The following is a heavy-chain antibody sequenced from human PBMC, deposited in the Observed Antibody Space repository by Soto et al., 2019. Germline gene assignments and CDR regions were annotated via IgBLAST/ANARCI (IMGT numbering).Heavy chain of an antibody. D-gene: IGHD3-3*01. CDR3: ARGRYDFWSGYNYYYMDV. Sequence: ASVKVSCKASGYTFTSYGISWVRQAPGQGLEWMGWMNPNSGNTGYAQKFQGRVTMTRNTSISTAYMELSSLRSEDTAVYYCARGRYDFWSGYNYYYMDVWGKGTTVTVSS. V-gene: IGHV1-8*02. CDR2: MNPNSGNT. CDR1: GYTFTSYG. J-gene: IGHJ6*03.